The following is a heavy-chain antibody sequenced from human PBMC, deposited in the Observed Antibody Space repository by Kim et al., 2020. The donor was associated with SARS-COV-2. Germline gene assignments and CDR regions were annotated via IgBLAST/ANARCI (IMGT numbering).Heavy chain of an antibody. Sequence: TPSLQSRVTRSVDRSKNQFSLKLSSVTAADTAVYYCARGYGSGSPYGMDVWGQGTTVTVSS. J-gene: IGHJ6*02. CDR3: ARGYGSGSPYGMDV. V-gene: IGHV4-30-2*01. D-gene: IGHD3-10*01.